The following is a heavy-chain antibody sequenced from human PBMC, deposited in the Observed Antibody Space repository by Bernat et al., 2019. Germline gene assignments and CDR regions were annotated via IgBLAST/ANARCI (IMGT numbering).Heavy chain of an antibody. J-gene: IGHJ6*03. D-gene: IGHD3-16*01. CDR1: GFTFSTYA. CDR2: VSNSCGRT. CDR3: AKGLGGNGIFYYYMDV. Sequence: EVQLLESGGGLVQPGGSLRLSCAASGFTFSTYAMTWVRQAPGKGLEWLSGVSNSCGRTYYADSVKGRFTISRDNSKNTLYLQMISLRVEDSAVYYCAKGLGGNGIFYYYMDVWGKGTTVTVSS. V-gene: IGHV3-23*01.